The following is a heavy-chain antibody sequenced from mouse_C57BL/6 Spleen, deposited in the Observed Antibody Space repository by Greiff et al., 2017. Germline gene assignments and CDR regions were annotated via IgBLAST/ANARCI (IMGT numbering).Heavy chain of an antibody. CDR1: GYTFTSYW. CDR3: TIYYGYDGGNYFDY. J-gene: IGHJ2*01. D-gene: IGHD2-2*01. V-gene: IGHV1-5*01. CDR2: IYPGNSDT. Sequence: EVQLVESGAVLARPGASVKMSCKTSGYTFTSYWMHWVKQRPGQGLEWIGAIYPGNSDTSYNQKFKGKAKLTAVTSASTAYMELSSLTNEDSAVYYCTIYYGYDGGNYFDYWGQGTTLTVSS.